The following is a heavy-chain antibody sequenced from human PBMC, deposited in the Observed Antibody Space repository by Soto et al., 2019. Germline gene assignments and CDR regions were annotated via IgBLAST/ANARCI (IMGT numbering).Heavy chain of an antibody. D-gene: IGHD3-16*01. CDR2: IYYSGST. Sequence: PSETLSLTCTVSGGSISSSSYYWGWIRQPPGKGLEWIGSIYYSGSTYYNPSLKSRVTISVDTSKNQFSLNLNSVTAADTAVYYCARDRGPHSYADYWGPGNMVTVSS. CDR3: ARDRGPHSYADY. V-gene: IGHV4-39*07. CDR1: GGSISSSSYY. J-gene: IGHJ4*02.